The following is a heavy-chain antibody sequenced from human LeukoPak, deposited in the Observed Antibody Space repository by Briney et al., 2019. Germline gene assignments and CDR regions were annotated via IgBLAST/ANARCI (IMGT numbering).Heavy chain of an antibody. Sequence: ASVTVSFKASGYTFTNYYMHWVRQAPGQGIEWMGWINPNSGGTNYSQKFQSRVTTTRDTTISTDYMELSKLRSDETAVYYCARAPYCSGGSCYSFYFDYWGKGTLVTVSS. D-gene: IGHD2-15*01. CDR3: ARAPYCSGGSCYSFYFDY. CDR1: GYTFTNYY. CDR2: INPNSGGT. J-gene: IGHJ4*02. V-gene: IGHV1-2*02.